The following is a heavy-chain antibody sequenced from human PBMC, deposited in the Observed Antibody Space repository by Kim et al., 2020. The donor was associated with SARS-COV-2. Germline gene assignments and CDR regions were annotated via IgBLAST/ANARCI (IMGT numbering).Heavy chain of an antibody. Sequence: SETLSLTCTVSGGSVSNGSYYWSWIRQPPGKGLEWIGYIYYSGSTNYNPSLKSRVTISVDTSKNQFSLKLSSVTAADTAVYYCARDLPKYYYDFWSGYYSHYYYGMDVWGQGTTVTVSS. CDR3: ARDLPKYYYDFWSGYYSHYYYGMDV. CDR1: GGSVSNGSYY. V-gene: IGHV4-61*01. CDR2: IYYSGST. J-gene: IGHJ6*02. D-gene: IGHD3-3*01.